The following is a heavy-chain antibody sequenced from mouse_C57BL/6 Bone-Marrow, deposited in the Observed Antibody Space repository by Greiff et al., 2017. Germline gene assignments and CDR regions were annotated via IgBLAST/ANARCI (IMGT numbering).Heavy chain of an antibody. J-gene: IGHJ3*01. D-gene: IGHD1-1*01. CDR1: GFTFSSYT. Sequence: EVQRVESGGGLVKPGGSLKLSCAASGFTFSSYTMSWVRQTPEKRLEWVATISGGGGNTYYPDSVKGRFTISRDTAKNTLYLQMSSLRSEDTALYDCARNLITTVVPFAYWGQGTMVTVSA. CDR2: ISGGGGNT. CDR3: ARNLITTVVPFAY. V-gene: IGHV5-9*01.